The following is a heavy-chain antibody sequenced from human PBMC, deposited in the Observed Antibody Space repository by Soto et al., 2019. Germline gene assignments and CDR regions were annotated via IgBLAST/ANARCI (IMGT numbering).Heavy chain of an antibody. CDR1: GFTFTNYA. J-gene: IGHJ6*02. CDR3: AKDSPLLWGYGMDV. D-gene: IGHD3-10*01. CDR2: IYADGGRT. Sequence: GGSLRLSCAASGFTFTNYAMSWVRQAPGRGLEWVSGIYADGGRTYYADSVKGRFTISRDNSQNTLCLQLNSLRAEDTAVYYCAKDSPLLWGYGMDVWGQGTTVTVSS. V-gene: IGHV3-23*01.